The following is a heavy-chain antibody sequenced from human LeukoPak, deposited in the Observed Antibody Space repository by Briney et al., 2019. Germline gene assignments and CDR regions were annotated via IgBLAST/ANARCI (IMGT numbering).Heavy chain of an antibody. Sequence: SQTLSLTCAISGDSVSSNSAAWNWIRQSPSRGLEWLGRTYYRSKWYNDCAVSVKSRITINPDTSKNQFSLQLNSVTPEDTAVYYCASSGNYYDSSGYFQDAFDIWGQGTMVTVSS. J-gene: IGHJ3*02. D-gene: IGHD3-22*01. CDR1: GDSVSSNSAA. V-gene: IGHV6-1*01. CDR2: TYYRSKWYN. CDR3: ASSGNYYDSSGYFQDAFDI.